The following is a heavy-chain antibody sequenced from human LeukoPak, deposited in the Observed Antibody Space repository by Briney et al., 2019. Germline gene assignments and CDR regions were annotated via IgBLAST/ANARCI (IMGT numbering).Heavy chain of an antibody. V-gene: IGHV3-74*01. D-gene: IGHD6-6*01. Sequence: GGSLRLSCAASGFTFSSYWMHWVRHAPGKGLVWVSRINSDGSSTSYADSVKGRFTISRDNAKNTLYLQMNSLRAEDTAVYYCARDWQLVPFDYWGQGTLVTVSS. CDR3: ARDWQLVPFDY. CDR1: GFTFSSYW. CDR2: INSDGSST. J-gene: IGHJ4*02.